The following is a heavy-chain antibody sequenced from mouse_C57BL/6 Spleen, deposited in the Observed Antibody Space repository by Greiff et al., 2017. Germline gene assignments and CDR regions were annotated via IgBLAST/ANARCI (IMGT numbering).Heavy chain of an antibody. CDR3: ARGGSSYPYAMDY. CDR2: IDPSDSYT. CDR1: GYTFTSYW. J-gene: IGHJ4*01. D-gene: IGHD1-1*01. V-gene: IGHV1-50*01. Sequence: QVQLQQPGAELVKPGASVKLSCKASGYTFTSYWMQWVKQRPGQGLEWIGEIDPSDSYTNYNQKFKGKATLTVDTSSSTAYMQLSSLTSEDSAVYYCARGGSSYPYAMDYWGQGTSVTVSS.